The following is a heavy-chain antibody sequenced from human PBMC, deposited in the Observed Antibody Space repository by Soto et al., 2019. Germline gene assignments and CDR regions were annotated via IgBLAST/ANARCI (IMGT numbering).Heavy chain of an antibody. CDR2: IGVGSSPI. V-gene: IGHV3-48*02. Sequence: EVQLVESGGGLVQPGGSLRLSCAASGFTFSSYTMNWVRQAPGKGLEWVAFIGVGSSPIYYADSVKGRFTISRDNAKNSLHLQMNSLRDEDTAVYYCVRDHLYALDYWGQGILVTVSS. J-gene: IGHJ4*02. D-gene: IGHD4-17*01. CDR1: GFTFSSYT. CDR3: VRDHLYALDY.